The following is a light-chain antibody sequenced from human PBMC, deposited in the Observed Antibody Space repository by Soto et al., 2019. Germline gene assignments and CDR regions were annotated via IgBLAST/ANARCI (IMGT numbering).Light chain of an antibody. CDR2: GAS. CDR1: QTIGSSS. CDR3: QQYNNWPPGNT. V-gene: IGKV3-20*01. J-gene: IGKJ2*01. Sequence: EIVLTQSPGTLSLSPGERATLSCRASQTIGSSSLAWYQHKLGQPPRLLIHGASNRATGIPDRFSGSGSGTDFTLTISRLEPEDFALYYCQQYNNWPPGNTFGQGTKLEIK.